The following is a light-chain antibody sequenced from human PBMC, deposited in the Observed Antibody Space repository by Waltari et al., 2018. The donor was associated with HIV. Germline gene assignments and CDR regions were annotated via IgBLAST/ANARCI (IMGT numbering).Light chain of an antibody. Sequence: DLQMSQAPSSLSASVGDRVTITCRASRDISTDLAWYQQKSGEVPKLLISGASTLRSGVSSRFRGSGSATEFTLTINGLQPEDAASYYCQNYDSAPVAFGQGTRLEI. CDR1: RDISTD. J-gene: IGKJ5*01. V-gene: IGKV1-27*01. CDR2: GAS. CDR3: QNYDSAPVA.